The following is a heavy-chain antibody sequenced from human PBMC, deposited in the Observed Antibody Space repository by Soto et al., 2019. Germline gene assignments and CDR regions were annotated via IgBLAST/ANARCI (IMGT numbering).Heavy chain of an antibody. CDR1: GFTFSSYA. CDR2: ISGSGGST. Sequence: EVQLLESGGGLVQPGGSLRLSCAASGFTFSSYAMSWVRQAPGKGLEWVSAISGSGGSTYYADSVKGRFTISRDNFKNTLYLKMNSLRTEDTAGYYCALRGYSGYDYGAPYFDYWGQGTLVTVSS. D-gene: IGHD5-12*01. V-gene: IGHV3-23*01. CDR3: ALRGYSGYDYGAPYFDY. J-gene: IGHJ4*02.